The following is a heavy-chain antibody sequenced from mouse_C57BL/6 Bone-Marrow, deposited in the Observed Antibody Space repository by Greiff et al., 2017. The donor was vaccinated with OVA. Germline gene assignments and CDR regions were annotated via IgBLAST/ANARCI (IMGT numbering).Heavy chain of an antibody. V-gene: IGHV7-1*01. J-gene: IGHJ4*01. CDR1: GFTFSDFY. CDR2: SRNKANDYTT. Sequence: EVHLVESGGGLVQSGRSLRLSCATSGFTFSDFYMEWVRQAPGKGLEWIAASRNKANDYTTEYSASVKGRFIVSRDTSQSILYLQMNALRAEDTAIYYCARDNYYGSPMDYWGQGTSVTVSS. D-gene: IGHD1-1*01. CDR3: ARDNYYGSPMDY.